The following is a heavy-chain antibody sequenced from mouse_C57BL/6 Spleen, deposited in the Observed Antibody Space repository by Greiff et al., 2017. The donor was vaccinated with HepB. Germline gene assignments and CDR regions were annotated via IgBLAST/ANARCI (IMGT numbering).Heavy chain of an antibody. CDR1: GFTFSDYY. J-gene: IGHJ2*01. V-gene: IGHV5-16*01. CDR2: INYDGSST. D-gene: IGHD1-1*01. Sequence: EVKLVESEGGLVQPGSSMKLSCTASGFTFSDYYMAWVRQVPEKGLEWVANINYDGSSTYYLDSLKSRFIISRDNAKNILYLQMSSLKSEDTATYYCARGGDYYYGSRYYFDYWGQGTTLTVSS. CDR3: ARGGDYYYGSRYYFDY.